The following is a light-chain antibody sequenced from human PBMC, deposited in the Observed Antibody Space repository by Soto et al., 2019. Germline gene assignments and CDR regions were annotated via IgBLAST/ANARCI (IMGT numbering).Light chain of an antibody. J-gene: IGLJ1*01. Sequence: QSVLTQPPSASGSPGQSVTVSCTGTSSDVGGYNYVSWYQQHPGKAPKLMIYEVSKRPSGVPDRFSGSKSGNTASLTVSGLQAEDEADYYYSSYAGSNKGYVFETG. V-gene: IGLV2-8*01. CDR3: SSYAGSNKGYV. CDR2: EVS. CDR1: SSDVGGYNY.